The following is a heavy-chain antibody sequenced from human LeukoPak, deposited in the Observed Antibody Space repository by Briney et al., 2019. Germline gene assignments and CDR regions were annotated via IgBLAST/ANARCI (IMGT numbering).Heavy chain of an antibody. D-gene: IGHD6-19*01. J-gene: IGHJ1*01. Sequence: GGSLRLSCAASGFTFSSYAMSWVRQAPGKGLEWVSAISGSGGSTYCADSVKGRFTISRDNSKNTLYLQMNSLRAEDTAVYYCAKDTGASGWSEYFQHWGQGTLVTVSS. CDR3: AKDTGASGWSEYFQH. CDR2: ISGSGGST. CDR1: GFTFSSYA. V-gene: IGHV3-23*01.